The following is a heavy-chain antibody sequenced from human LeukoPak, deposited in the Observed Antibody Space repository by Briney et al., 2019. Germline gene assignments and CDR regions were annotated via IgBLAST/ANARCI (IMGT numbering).Heavy chain of an antibody. CDR3: ARGDMIVLAYFDY. V-gene: IGHV1-2*02. CDR2: INPNSGGT. J-gene: IGHJ4*02. CDR1: GYTFTGYY. D-gene: IGHD3-22*01. Sequence: ASVKVSCKASGYTFTGYYMHWVRQAPGQGLEWMGWINPNSGGTNYAQKFQGRVTMTRDTSVSTAYMELRRLRSGDTAVYYCARGDMIVLAYFDYWGQGTLVTVSS.